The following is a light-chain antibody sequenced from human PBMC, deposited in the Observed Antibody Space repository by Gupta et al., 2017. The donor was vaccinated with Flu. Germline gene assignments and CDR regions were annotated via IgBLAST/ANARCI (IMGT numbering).Light chain of an antibody. Sequence: DIHMTQSPSTLSASVGDRVTITCRASQSSSSWLAWYQQKPGKAPKLLIYKASSLESGVPSRFSGSGSGTEFTLTISSLQADDVTTYYCQQYNSYPRTFGQGTKVEIK. CDR2: KAS. CDR3: QQYNSYPRT. CDR1: QSSSSW. V-gene: IGKV1-5*03. J-gene: IGKJ1*01.